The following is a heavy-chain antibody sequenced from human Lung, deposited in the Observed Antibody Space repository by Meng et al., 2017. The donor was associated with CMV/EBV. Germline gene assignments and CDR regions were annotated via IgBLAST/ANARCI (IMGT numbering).Heavy chain of an antibody. CDR2: IIPILGIA. V-gene: IGHV1-69*02. CDR3: AKWGWGALYGGMDV. D-gene: IGHD3-16*01. Sequence: SXXVSXKTSAGTFSSSTISWVRQAPGQGLEWMGRIIPILGIASYSQKFQGRVTITADKSTSTAYMELSSLRSEDTAVSYCAKWGWGALYGGMDVWGQGPTVTVSS. J-gene: IGHJ6*02. CDR1: AGTFSSST.